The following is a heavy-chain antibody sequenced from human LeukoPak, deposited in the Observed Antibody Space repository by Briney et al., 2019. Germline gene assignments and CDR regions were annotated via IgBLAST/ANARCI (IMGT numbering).Heavy chain of an antibody. CDR3: ATDRFCLASSIVCDLFDD. J-gene: IGHJ4*02. V-gene: IGHV3-30*02. CDR1: GFTFSSYG. D-gene: IGHD3-16*02. Sequence: PGGSLRLSWAASGFTFSSYGMHWVRQAPGKGLEWVAFIRYEGSNKFYADSVEGRFTIARDNSKNTTYLQMNSLTCDETSVYYCATDRFCLASSIVCDLFDDWGQGTLVTVSS. CDR2: IRYEGSNK.